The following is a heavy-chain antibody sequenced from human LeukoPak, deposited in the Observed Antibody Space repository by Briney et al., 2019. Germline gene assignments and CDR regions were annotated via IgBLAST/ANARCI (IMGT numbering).Heavy chain of an antibody. CDR3: AKVIRSSGWYVDY. CDR1: RFTFSSYA. D-gene: IGHD6-19*01. J-gene: IGHJ4*02. CDR2: LSASGNSA. Sequence: GGSLRLSCAASRFTFSSYAMSWVRQAPGKGLAWVSGLSASGNSAYYADSVKGRFTISRDNSKNTLYLQMNSLGAEDTAVYYCAKVIRSSGWYVDYWGQGTLVTVSS. V-gene: IGHV3-23*01.